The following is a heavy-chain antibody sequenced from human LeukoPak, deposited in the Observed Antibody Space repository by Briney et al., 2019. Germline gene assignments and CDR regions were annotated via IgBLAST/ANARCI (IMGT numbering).Heavy chain of an antibody. CDR2: IYRSGST. J-gene: IGHJ4*02. Sequence: SETLSLTCTVSGGSISSGDYYWSWIRQPPGKGLEWIGYIYRSGSTYYNPSLKSRVTISVDTSKNQFSLKLSSVTAADTAVYYCARAGFGVVISPPGYWGQGTLVTVSS. D-gene: IGHD3-3*01. CDR1: GGSISSGDYY. CDR3: ARAGFGVVISPPGY. V-gene: IGHV4-30-2*05.